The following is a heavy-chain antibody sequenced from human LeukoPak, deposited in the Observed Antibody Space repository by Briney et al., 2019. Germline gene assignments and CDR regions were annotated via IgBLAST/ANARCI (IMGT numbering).Heavy chain of an antibody. J-gene: IGHJ4*02. CDR3: ASVGALGY. Sequence: GGSLRLSCAASGFTFSSYSMNWVRQAPGKGLEWVSSISSSSGYIYYADSVKGRFTISRDNAKNSLYLQMNSLRAEDTAVSYCASVGALGYWGQGTLVTVSS. V-gene: IGHV3-21*04. D-gene: IGHD1-26*01. CDR1: GFTFSSYS. CDR2: ISSSSGYI.